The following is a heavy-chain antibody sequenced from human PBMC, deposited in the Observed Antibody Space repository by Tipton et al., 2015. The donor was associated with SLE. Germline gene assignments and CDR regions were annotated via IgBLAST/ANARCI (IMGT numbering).Heavy chain of an antibody. CDR1: GFSFSSYA. CDR2: ISYDGSNK. CDR3: VRSDYYGSGSQLDY. Sequence: SLRLSCAASGFSFSSYAMHWVRQAPGKGLEWVAVISYDGSNKYYADSVKGRFTISRDNSKNTLYLQMSSLRAEDTAVYYCVRSDYYGSGSQLDYWGQGTLVTVSS. J-gene: IGHJ4*02. V-gene: IGHV3-30*14. D-gene: IGHD3-10*01.